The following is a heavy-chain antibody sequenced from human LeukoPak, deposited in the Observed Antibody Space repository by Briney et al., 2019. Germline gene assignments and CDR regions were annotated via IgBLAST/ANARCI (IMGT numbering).Heavy chain of an antibody. CDR3: ARQRASGTWAFDY. CDR2: VYYNGNT. Sequence: SETLSLTCTVSRGSISSRSDYWWAWIRQPPGKELEWIGSVYYNGNTYYNWSLKSRLTISVDTSKDQFSLNLASVTAADTAVYHCARQRASGTWAFDYWGQGTLLTVSS. D-gene: IGHD3-3*01. CDR1: RGSISSRSDY. V-gene: IGHV4-39*01. J-gene: IGHJ4*02.